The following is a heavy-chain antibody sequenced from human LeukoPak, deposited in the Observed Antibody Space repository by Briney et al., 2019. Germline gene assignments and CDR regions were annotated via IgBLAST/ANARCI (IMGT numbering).Heavy chain of an antibody. V-gene: IGHV3-9*01. J-gene: IGHJ4*02. CDR3: AKDASGYSGSYYFDY. CDR1: GFTFDDYA. Sequence: GGSLRLSCATSGFTFDDYAMHWVRQAPGKGLEWVSGISWNSGSRAYADSVKGRFTISRDNAENSLYLQMSSLRPEDTALYYCAKDASGYSGSYYFDYWGQGTLVTVSS. D-gene: IGHD1-26*01. CDR2: ISWNSGSR.